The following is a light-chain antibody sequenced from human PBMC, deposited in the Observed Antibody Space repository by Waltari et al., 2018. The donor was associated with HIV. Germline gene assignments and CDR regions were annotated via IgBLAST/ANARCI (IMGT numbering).Light chain of an antibody. Sequence: QSALTQPASVSGSPGQSIPLSCTGTSSDVGRYNFVSWYQQHPGKAPKLMIYEVSKRPSGVSNRFSGSKSGNTASLTISGLQAEDEADYYCCSYAGSSTVFGGGTKLTVL. CDR1: SSDVGRYNF. V-gene: IGLV2-23*02. J-gene: IGLJ2*01. CDR2: EVS. CDR3: CSYAGSSTV.